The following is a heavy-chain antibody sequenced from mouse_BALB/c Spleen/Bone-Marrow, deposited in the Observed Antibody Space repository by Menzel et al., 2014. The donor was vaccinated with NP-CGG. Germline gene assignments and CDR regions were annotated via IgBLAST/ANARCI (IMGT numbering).Heavy chain of an antibody. CDR2: IDPSDSYT. Sequence: VKLQESGAELVKPGASVKLSCKASGYTFTSYWMHWVKQRPGQGLEWIGEIDPSDSYTNYNQKFKGKATLTVDKSSSTAYTQLSSLTSEDSAVYYCARDSITTVVATDYWGQGTTLTVSS. J-gene: IGHJ2*01. D-gene: IGHD1-1*01. CDR1: GYTFTSYW. V-gene: IGHV1-69*02. CDR3: ARDSITTVVATDY.